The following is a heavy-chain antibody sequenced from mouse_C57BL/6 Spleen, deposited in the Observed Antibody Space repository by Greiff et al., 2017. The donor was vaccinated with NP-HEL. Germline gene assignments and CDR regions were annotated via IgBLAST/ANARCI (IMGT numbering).Heavy chain of an antibody. CDR1: GFTFSDYY. D-gene: IGHD1-1*01. J-gene: IGHJ2*01. V-gene: IGHV5-16*01. Sequence: EVMLVESEGGLVQPGSSMKLSCTASGFTFSDYYMAWVRQVPEKGLEWVANINYDGSSTYYLDSLKSRFIISRDNAKNILYLQMSSLKSEDTATYYCAREDYYGSSDYWGQGTTLTVSS. CDR2: INYDGSST. CDR3: AREDYYGSSDY.